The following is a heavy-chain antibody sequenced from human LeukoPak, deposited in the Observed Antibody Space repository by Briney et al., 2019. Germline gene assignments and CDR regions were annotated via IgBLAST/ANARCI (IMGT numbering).Heavy chain of an antibody. D-gene: IGHD3-10*01. CDR2: INHSGST. CDR3: ARGARSITMVRGVTRNKYYYYYYMDV. V-gene: IGHV4-34*01. J-gene: IGHJ6*03. Sequence: SSETLSLTCAVYGGSFSGYYWSWIRQPPGKGLEWIGEINHSGSTNYNPSLKSRVTISVDTSKNQLSLKLSSVTAADTAVYYCARGARSITMVRGVTRNKYYYYYYMDVWGKGTTVTVSS. CDR1: GGSFSGYY.